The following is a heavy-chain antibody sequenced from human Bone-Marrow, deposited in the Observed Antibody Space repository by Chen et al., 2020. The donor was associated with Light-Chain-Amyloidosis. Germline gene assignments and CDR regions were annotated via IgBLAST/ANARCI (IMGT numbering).Heavy chain of an antibody. D-gene: IGHD5-12*01. Sequence: EVQLEQSGPEVKKPGESLKISCKGSGYTFPNYWIGWVRQMPGKGLEWMGVIYPDDSDARYSPSFEGQVTISADKSITTAYLQWRSLKASXXXXXXXAXXXDGYNFDYWGQGTLVTVSS. CDR3: AXXXDGYNFDY. CDR1: GYTFPNYW. CDR2: IYPDDSDA. J-gene: IGHJ4*02. V-gene: IGHV5-51*01.